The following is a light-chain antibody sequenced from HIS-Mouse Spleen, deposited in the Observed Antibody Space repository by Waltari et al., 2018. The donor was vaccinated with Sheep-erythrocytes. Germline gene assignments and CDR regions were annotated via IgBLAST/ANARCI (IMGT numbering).Light chain of an antibody. Sequence: AIQLTQSPSSLSASVGDRVTITCRASQGISSALAWYQQKPGKAPKLLIYDASSLESGVPSRCSGSGSGTDFTLTISSLQPEDFATYYCQQANSFPQTFGQGTKVEIK. CDR3: QQANSFPQT. CDR2: DAS. CDR1: QGISSA. V-gene: IGKV1-13*02. J-gene: IGKJ1*01.